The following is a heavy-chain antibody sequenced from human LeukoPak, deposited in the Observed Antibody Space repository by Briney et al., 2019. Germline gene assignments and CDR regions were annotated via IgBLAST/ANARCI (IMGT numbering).Heavy chain of an antibody. D-gene: IGHD1-7*01. Sequence: PSETLSLTCTVSGVSISSYYWSWIRQPAGQGLEWIGHMYISGSTDYNPSLKSRVTMSVDTSKNQFSLKLRSVTAADTAVYYCARDLELGYWGQGTLVTVSS. CDR2: MYISGST. J-gene: IGHJ4*02. V-gene: IGHV4-4*07. CDR1: GVSISSYY. CDR3: ARDLELGY.